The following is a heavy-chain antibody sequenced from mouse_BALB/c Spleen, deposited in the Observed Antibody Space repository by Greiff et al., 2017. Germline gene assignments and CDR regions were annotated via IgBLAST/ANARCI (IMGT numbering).Heavy chain of an antibody. Sequence: EVQLQQSGAELVRSGASVKLSCTASGFNIKDYYMHWVKQRPEQGLEWIGWIDSENGDTEYAPKFQGKATMTADTSSNTAYLQLSSLTSEDTAVYYCNAVTTRYWGQGTTLTVSS. CDR2: IDSENGDT. CDR1: GFNIKDYY. CDR3: NAVTTRY. V-gene: IGHV14-4*02. D-gene: IGHD2-1*01. J-gene: IGHJ2*01.